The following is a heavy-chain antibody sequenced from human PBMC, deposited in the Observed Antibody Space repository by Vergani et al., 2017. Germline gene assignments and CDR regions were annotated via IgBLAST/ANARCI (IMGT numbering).Heavy chain of an antibody. CDR2: ISAYNGNT. CDR3: ARDIVVVPAAMADAFDI. J-gene: IGHJ3*02. Sequence: QVQLVQSGAEVKKPGASVKVSCKASGYTFTSYGISWVRQAPGQGLEWMGWISAYNGNTNYAQKLQGRVTMTTDTSTSTAYMELSSLRSEDTAVYYCARDIVVVPAAMADAFDIWGQGTMVTVSS. V-gene: IGHV1-18*04. D-gene: IGHD2-2*01. CDR1: GYTFTSYG.